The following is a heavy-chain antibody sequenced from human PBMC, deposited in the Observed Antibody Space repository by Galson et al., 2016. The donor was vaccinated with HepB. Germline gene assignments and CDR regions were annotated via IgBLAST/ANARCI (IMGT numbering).Heavy chain of an antibody. CDR2: INAGNGDT. D-gene: IGHD1-1*01. CDR3: ARGRPDNWDLGGSFDI. J-gene: IGHJ3*02. V-gene: IGHV1-3*01. Sequence: SVKVSCKASGYTFTTYAMHWVRQAPGHRLEWMGWINAGNGDTKYSQNFQGRVTITRDTFASTTYLDLSSLRSEDTALYYCARGRPDNWDLGGSFDIWGQGTMVTVSS. CDR1: GYTFTTYA.